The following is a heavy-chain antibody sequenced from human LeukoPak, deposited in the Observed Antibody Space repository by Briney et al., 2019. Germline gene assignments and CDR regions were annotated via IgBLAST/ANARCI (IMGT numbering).Heavy chain of an antibody. CDR3: AKGVDSSGWYSYYFDY. V-gene: IGHV3-23*01. Sequence: GGSLRLSCAASGFTFSSYAMSWVRQAPGKGLEWVSAFSGSGGHTYYADSVKGRFTISRDNSKNTLYLQMNSLGAEDTAIYYCAKGVDSSGWYSYYFDYWGKGTLVTVSS. D-gene: IGHD6-19*01. J-gene: IGHJ4*02. CDR2: FSGSGGHT. CDR1: GFTFSSYA.